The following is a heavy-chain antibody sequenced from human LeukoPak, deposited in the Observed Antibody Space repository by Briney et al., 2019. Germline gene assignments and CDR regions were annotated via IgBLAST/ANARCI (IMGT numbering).Heavy chain of an antibody. CDR3: ANPLGDRDY. Sequence: GGSLRLSCAASGFTFSNYWMAWVRQAPGRGLEWVASIKPDGSVIYYGDSVKGRFTLSRDNTKNALHLQMNSLRAEDTAVYYCANPLGDRDYWGQGTLVTVSS. J-gene: IGHJ4*02. CDR2: IKPDGSVI. CDR1: GFTFSNYW. D-gene: IGHD1-14*01. V-gene: IGHV3-7*02.